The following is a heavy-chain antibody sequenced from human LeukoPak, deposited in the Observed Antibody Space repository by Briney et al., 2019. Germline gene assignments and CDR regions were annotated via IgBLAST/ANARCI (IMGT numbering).Heavy chain of an antibody. D-gene: IGHD1-7*01. CDR2: ISYDGSNK. J-gene: IGHJ6*02. CDR3: TTDEAWNYARKDV. Sequence: ESGRSLRLSCAASGFTFSSYAMHWVRQAPGKGLEWVAVISYDGSNKYYADSVKGRFTISRDNSKNTLYLQMNSLRAEDTAVYYCTTDEAWNYARKDVWGQGATVIVSS. V-gene: IGHV3-30-3*01. CDR1: GFTFSSYA.